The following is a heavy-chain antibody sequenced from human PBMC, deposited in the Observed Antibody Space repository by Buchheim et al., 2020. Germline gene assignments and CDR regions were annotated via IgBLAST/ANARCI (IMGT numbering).Heavy chain of an antibody. CDR3: ARDKRGSGYDWYYYYMDV. D-gene: IGHD5-12*01. V-gene: IGHV4-30-4*01. CDR2: IYYSGST. CDR1: GGSISSGDYY. Sequence: QVQLQESGPGLVKPSQTLSLTCTVSGGSISSGDYYWSWIRQPPGKGLEWIGYIYYSGSTYYNPSLKSRVSISVDTSKNQFSLKLTSVTPADTAVYYCARDKRGSGYDWYYYYMDVWGKGTT. J-gene: IGHJ6*03.